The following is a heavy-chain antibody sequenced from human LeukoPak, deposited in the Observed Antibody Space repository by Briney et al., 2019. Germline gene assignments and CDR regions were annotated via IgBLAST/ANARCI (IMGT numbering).Heavy chain of an antibody. CDR3: ARSGQQLAIY. CDR2: IYYSGST. V-gene: IGHV4-31*03. D-gene: IGHD6-13*01. J-gene: IGHJ4*02. Sequence: SETLSLTCTVSGGSISSGGYYWSWIRQHPGKGLEWIGYIYYSGSTYYNPSLKSRVTISVDTSKNQFSLKLSSVTAADTAVSYCARSGQQLAIYWGQGTLVTVSS. CDR1: GGSISSGGYY.